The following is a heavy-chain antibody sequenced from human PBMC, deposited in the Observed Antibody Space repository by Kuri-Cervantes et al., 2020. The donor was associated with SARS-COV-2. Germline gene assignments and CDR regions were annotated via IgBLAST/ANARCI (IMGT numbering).Heavy chain of an antibody. J-gene: IGHJ4*02. CDR1: GGSISSYY. D-gene: IGHD5-12*01. V-gene: IGHV4-59*01. CDR2: IYYSGST. CDR3: ARGSEDIVATEFDY. Sequence: GSLRLSCTVSGGSISSYYWSWIRQPPGKGLEWIGYIYYSGSTNYNPSLKSRVTISVDTSKNQFSLKLSSVTAADTAVYYCARGSEDIVATEFDYWGQGTLVTVSS.